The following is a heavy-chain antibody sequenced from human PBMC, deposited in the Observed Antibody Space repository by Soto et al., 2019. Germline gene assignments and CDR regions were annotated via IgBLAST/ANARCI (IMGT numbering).Heavy chain of an antibody. CDR3: ARGPQFGSFDC. D-gene: IGHD2-15*01. V-gene: IGHV3-21*01. Sequence: GGSLRLSCAASGFTFSSYSMNWVRQAPGKGLEWVSSISSSSSYIYYADSVKGRFTISRDNAENSLYLQMNSLRAEDTAVYYCARGPQFGSFDCWGQGTLVTVSS. CDR1: GFTFSSYS. J-gene: IGHJ4*02. CDR2: ISSSSSYI.